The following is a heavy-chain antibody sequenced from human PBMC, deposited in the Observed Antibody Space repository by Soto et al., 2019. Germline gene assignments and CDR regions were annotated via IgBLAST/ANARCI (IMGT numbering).Heavy chain of an antibody. V-gene: IGHV3-30*18. J-gene: IGHJ4*02. CDR3: AKDNLYRGPGGYFDY. D-gene: IGHD3-10*01. CDR2: ISYDGSNK. Sequence: PGGALRLSCAASGFTFSSYSMNWVRQAPGKGLEWVAIISYDGSNKYYADSVKGRFTISRDNSKNTLYLQMNSLRAEDTAVYYCAKDNLYRGPGGYFDYWGQGTLVTVSS. CDR1: GFTFSSYS.